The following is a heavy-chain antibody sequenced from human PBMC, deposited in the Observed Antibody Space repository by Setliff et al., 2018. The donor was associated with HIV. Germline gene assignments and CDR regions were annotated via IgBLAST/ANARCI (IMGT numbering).Heavy chain of an antibody. J-gene: IGHJ3*02. CDR2: ISAYNGNT. CDR1: GYTFTHYA. CDR3: ARLASGGWPLEVFDI. D-gene: IGHD2-15*01. V-gene: IGHV1-18*01. Sequence: ASVKVSCKASGYTFTHYAISWVRQAPGQGLEYLGWISAYNGNTNYAQKVQGRITMTTDASTSTVDMELRSLTSDDTAVYYCARLASGGWPLEVFDIWGQGAMVTVSS.